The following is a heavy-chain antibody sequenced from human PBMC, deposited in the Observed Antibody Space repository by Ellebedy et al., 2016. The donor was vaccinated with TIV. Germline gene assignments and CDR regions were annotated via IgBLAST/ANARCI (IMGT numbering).Heavy chain of an antibody. CDR1: GFMLSNYG. Sequence: GESLKISXAASGFMLSNYGMHWARQAPGKGLEWVAVIWYDGSKKYYADSVKGRFTISRDNSKNTLDLQMNSLRVEDTAVYYCARDRRLATRWYFDLWGRGTLVTVSS. CDR3: ARDRRLATRWYFDL. D-gene: IGHD5-24*01. CDR2: IWYDGSKK. V-gene: IGHV3-33*01. J-gene: IGHJ2*01.